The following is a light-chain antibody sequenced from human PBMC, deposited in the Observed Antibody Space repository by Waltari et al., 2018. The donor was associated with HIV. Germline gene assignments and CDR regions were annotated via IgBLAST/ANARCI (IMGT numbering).Light chain of an antibody. Sequence: QSALTQPRSVSGSLGLSVSISCTGTSSDVGYYNRAPWYQQHPVKAPKLLLYDFLERPSCVADRFSASQSANTASLTISRLQADDEAEYYCCSYAGTYKVFGTGTQVTVL. CDR1: SSDVGYYNR. CDR3: CSYAGTYKV. J-gene: IGLJ1*01. V-gene: IGLV2-11*01. CDR2: DFL.